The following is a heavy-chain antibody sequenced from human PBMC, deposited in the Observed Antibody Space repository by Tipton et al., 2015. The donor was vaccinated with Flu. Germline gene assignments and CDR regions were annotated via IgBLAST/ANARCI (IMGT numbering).Heavy chain of an antibody. V-gene: IGHV4-34*01. D-gene: IGHD1-14*01. Sequence: TLSLTCSVYGESFSGYYWTWIRQPPGKGLEWIGEINHSGSTNYNPSLKSRVTISVDKSKNQFSLKLSSVTAADTAVYYCARPGVAEYYFDYWGQGTLVTVSS. CDR3: ARPGVAEYYFDY. CDR2: INHSGST. CDR1: GESFSGYY. J-gene: IGHJ4*02.